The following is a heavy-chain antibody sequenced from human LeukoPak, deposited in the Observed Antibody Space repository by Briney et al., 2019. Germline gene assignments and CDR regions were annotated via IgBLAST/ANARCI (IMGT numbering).Heavy chain of an antibody. Sequence: GGSLRLSCAASGFTFSSYSMNWVRQAPGKGLEWVSSISSSSSYIYYADSVKGRFTISRDNAKNSLYLQMNSLRAEDTAVYYCARDRGFGLYAFDIWGQGTMVTVSS. CDR1: GFTFSSYS. V-gene: IGHV3-21*01. CDR3: ARDRGFGLYAFDI. CDR2: ISSSSSYI. J-gene: IGHJ3*02. D-gene: IGHD3-10*01.